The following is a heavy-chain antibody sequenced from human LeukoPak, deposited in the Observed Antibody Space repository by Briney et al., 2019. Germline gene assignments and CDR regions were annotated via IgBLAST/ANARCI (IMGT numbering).Heavy chain of an antibody. CDR2: IYYSGST. D-gene: IGHD3-3*01. Sequence: SETLSLTCAVSGGSISSNNWWIWVRQSPEKGLEWIGSIYYSGSTYYNPSLKSRVTISVDTSKNQFSLKLSSVTAADTAVYYCARKIAPYYDFWSGYSYFDYWGQGTLVTVSS. V-gene: IGHV4-39*01. CDR3: ARKIAPYYDFWSGYSYFDY. CDR1: GGSISSNNW. J-gene: IGHJ4*02.